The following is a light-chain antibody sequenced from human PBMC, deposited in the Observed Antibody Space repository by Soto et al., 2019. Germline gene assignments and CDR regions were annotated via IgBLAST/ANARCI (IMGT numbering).Light chain of an antibody. CDR3: QQYYNWPRT. J-gene: IGKJ1*01. CDR2: AAS. Sequence: IQMTQSPSSLSAYVGDRVTITCRASQGITNDLGWYQQKPGKAPKLLIVAASTLQSGVPSRFSGSASGTDFTLTISSLQPEDFAVYYCQQYYNWPRTFGQGTKVDIK. V-gene: IGKV1-6*01. CDR1: QGITND.